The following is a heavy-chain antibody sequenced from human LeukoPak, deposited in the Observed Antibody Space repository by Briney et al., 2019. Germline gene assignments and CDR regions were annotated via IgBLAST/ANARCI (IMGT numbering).Heavy chain of an antibody. CDR3: VRRSIYRYVDF. Sequence: SETLSLTCNVSGYSISSGHYWGWIRQTPGRGLEWIGYIFHTGNTYYSPSLKSRLTISVDLSKNQLSLELSSVTVADTAVYYCVRRSIYRYVDFWGQGTLVTVSS. V-gene: IGHV4-38-2*02. CDR1: GYSISSGHY. J-gene: IGHJ4*02. CDR2: IFHTGNT. D-gene: IGHD5-18*01.